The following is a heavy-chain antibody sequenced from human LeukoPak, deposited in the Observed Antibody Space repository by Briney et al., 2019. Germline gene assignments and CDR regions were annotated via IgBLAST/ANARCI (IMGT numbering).Heavy chain of an antibody. J-gene: IGHJ4*02. D-gene: IGHD2-21*01. CDR1: GFTFSTYS. CDR3: ARYSDY. CDR2: ISSSSGSI. V-gene: IGHV3-48*02. Sequence: GTSLRLSCAASGFTFSTYSMNWVRQVPGKGLEWVSYISSSSGSIYYADSVKGRFTVSRDNAKNSLYLQMNSLRDEDTAVYYCARYSDYWGQGTLVTVSS.